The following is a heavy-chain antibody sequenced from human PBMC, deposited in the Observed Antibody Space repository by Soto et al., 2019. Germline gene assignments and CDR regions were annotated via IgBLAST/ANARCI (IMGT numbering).Heavy chain of an antibody. CDR3: ARDLEGIAAAGTGDY. V-gene: IGHV1-3*01. J-gene: IGHJ4*02. CDR1: GYTFTSYA. Sequence: ASVKVSGKASGYTFTSYAMHWVRQAPGQRLEWMGWINAGNGNTKYSQKFQGRVTITRDTSASTAYMELSSLRSEDTAVYYCARDLEGIAAAGTGDYWGQGTLVTVSS. D-gene: IGHD6-13*01. CDR2: INAGNGNT.